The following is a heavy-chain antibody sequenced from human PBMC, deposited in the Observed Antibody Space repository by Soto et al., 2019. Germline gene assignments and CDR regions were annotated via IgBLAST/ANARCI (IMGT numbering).Heavy chain of an antibody. J-gene: IGHJ5*02. CDR3: VRAVRHTDMVYPWFDP. CDR1: GASVSTGAYY. CDR2: VYESGYT. Sequence: SETLSLTCTVSGASVSTGAYYWGWVRQRPGRGLEWIGYVYESGYTYYNMSLKSRLTISLERSNNQFSLGLTSVTAADTAVYYCVRAVRHTDMVYPWFDPWGQGTLLTVSS. V-gene: IGHV4-31*03. D-gene: IGHD5-18*01.